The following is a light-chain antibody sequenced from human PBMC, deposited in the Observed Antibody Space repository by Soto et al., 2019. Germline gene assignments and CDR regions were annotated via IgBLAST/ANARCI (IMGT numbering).Light chain of an antibody. J-gene: IGLJ1*01. CDR3: CSYADSNNFV. V-gene: IGLV2-8*01. CDR1: SSDVGGYNF. CDR2: EVN. Sequence: QSALTQPPSASGSPGQSVAISCTGTSSDVGGYNFVSWYQYHPGKAPKLMIYEVNKRPSGVPDRFSGSKSGNTAFLTVSGLQAEDEADYYCCSYADSNNFVFGAGTKLTVL.